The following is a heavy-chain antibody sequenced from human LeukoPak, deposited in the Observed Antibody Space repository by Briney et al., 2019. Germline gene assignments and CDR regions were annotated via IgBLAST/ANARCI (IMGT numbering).Heavy chain of an antibody. J-gene: IGHJ6*02. CDR3: ARDTRRYSNYYGMDV. V-gene: IGHV3-30-3*01. D-gene: IGHD6-13*01. Sequence: PGRSLRLSCAASGFSFSTYAMHWVRQAPGKGLEWVAVISYDGSDDYYADSVKGRLTVSRDNFKSTLYLQMNSLRAEDTAVYYCARDTRRYSNYYGMDVWGQGTTVTVSS. CDR2: ISYDGSDD. CDR1: GFSFSTYA.